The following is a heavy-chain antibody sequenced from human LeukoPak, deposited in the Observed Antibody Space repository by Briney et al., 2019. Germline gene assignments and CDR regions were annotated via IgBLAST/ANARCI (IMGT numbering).Heavy chain of an antibody. CDR3: ASGDLVRFDY. D-gene: IGHD4/OR15-4a*01. V-gene: IGHV3-23*01. J-gene: IGHJ4*02. CDR2: TSGSGGSN. CDR1: GFTFSSYA. Sequence: GGSLRLSCAASGFTFSSYAMSWVRQVPGKGLEWVSATSGSGGSNYYADSVKGRFTISRDNSKNTLYLQMNSLRAEDTAVYYCASGDLVRFDYWGQGTLVTVSS.